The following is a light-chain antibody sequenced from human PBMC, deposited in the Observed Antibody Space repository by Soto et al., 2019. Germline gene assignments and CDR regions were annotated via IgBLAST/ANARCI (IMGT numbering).Light chain of an antibody. J-gene: IGKJ3*01. CDR1: QSVSSSY. CDR3: QQYGSSPRFT. Sequence: EIGLTQSPGTLSLSPGERATLSCRASQSVSSSYLAWYQQKPGQAPRLLIYGASSRAPGIPDRFSGSGSGTDFTLTISRLEPEDFAVYYCQQYGSSPRFTFGPGTKVDIK. CDR2: GAS. V-gene: IGKV3-20*01.